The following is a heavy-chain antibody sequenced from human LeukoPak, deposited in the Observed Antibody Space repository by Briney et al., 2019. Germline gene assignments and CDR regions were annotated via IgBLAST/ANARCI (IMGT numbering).Heavy chain of an antibody. D-gene: IGHD4-17*01. J-gene: IGHJ6*03. Sequence: SSETLSLTCTVSGGSIRSYYWSWIRQPPGKGLEWIGYIYYSGSTNYNPSLKSRVTISVDTSKNQFSLKLSSVTAADTAVYYCARGKAVPPYYYYYMDVWGKGTTVTVSS. V-gene: IGHV4-59*01. CDR3: ARGKAVPPYYYYYMDV. CDR1: GGSIRSYY. CDR2: IYYSGST.